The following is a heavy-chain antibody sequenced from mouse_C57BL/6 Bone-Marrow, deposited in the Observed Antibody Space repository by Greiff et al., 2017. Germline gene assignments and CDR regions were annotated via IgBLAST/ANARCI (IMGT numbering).Heavy chain of an antibody. Sequence: EVKLMESGGGLVKPGGSLKLSCAASGFTFSSYAMSWVRQTPEKRLEWVATISDGGSYTYYPDNVKGRFTISRDNAKNNLYLQRSHLKSEDTAMYYCARGYYDDYWGQGTTLTVSS. D-gene: IGHD2-4*01. CDR2: ISDGGSYT. V-gene: IGHV5-4*03. CDR1: GFTFSSYA. CDR3: ARGYYDDY. J-gene: IGHJ2*01.